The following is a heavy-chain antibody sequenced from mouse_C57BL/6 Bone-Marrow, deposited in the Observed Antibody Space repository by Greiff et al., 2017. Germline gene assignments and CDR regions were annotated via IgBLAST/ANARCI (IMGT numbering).Heavy chain of an antibody. D-gene: IGHD2-5*01. CDR1: GYTFTDYY. CDR3: ARSLYSNQFAY. V-gene: IGHV1-26*01. Sequence: VQLQQSGPELVKPGASVKISCKASGYTFTDYYMNWVKQSHGKSLEWIGDINPNNGGTSYNQKFKGKATLTVDKSSSTAYMELRSLTSEDSAVYYCARSLYSNQFAYWGQGTLVTVSA. J-gene: IGHJ3*01. CDR2: INPNNGGT.